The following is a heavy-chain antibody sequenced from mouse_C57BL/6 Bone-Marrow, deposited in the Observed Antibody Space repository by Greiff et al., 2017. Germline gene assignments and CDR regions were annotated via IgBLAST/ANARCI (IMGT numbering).Heavy chain of an antibody. CDR3: ARHGHDRPFAY. CDR1: GFTFSDYY. V-gene: IGHV5-12*01. D-gene: IGHD3-3*01. Sequence: EVKLMESGGGLVQPGGSLKLSCAASGFTFSDYYMYWVRQTPEKRLEWVAYISHGGGSTYYPDTVKGRFTISRDNAKNTLYLQMSRLKSEDTAMYYCARHGHDRPFAYWGQGTLVTVSA. J-gene: IGHJ3*01. CDR2: ISHGGGST.